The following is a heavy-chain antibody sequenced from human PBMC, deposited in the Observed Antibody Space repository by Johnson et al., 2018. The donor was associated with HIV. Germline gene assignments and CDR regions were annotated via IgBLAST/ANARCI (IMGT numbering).Heavy chain of an antibody. D-gene: IGHD3-10*01. CDR3: TTDWSMVRGVIDAFDI. CDR2: ISSSGSTK. V-gene: IGHV3-11*01. Sequence: QVQLVESGGGLVKPGGSLRLSCAASGFTFSDYYMSWIRQTPGKGLEWVSYISSSGSTKYYADSVKGRFTISRDNAKNTLYLQMNSLKTEDTAVYYCTTDWSMVRGVIDAFDIWGQGTMVTVCS. J-gene: IGHJ3*02. CDR1: GFTFSDYY.